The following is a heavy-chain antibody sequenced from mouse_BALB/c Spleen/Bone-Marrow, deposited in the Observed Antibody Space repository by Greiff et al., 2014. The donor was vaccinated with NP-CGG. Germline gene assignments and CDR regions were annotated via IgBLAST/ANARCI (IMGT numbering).Heavy chain of an antibody. CDR3: SIRTRTYYDHPLGFSY. D-gene: IGHD2-4*01. Sequence: EVQLQQSGPELVKPGASVKISCKASGYSFTGYHIHWVRQSHVKSLEWFGRVNPYNGDTHYNQNFKDKAILTVEKSSSTAYMEVHSLTSEDSAVYYCSIRTRTYYDHPLGFSYWGQGTLVTVSA. J-gene: IGHJ3*01. CDR1: GYSFTGYH. V-gene: IGHV1-26*01. CDR2: VNPYNGDT.